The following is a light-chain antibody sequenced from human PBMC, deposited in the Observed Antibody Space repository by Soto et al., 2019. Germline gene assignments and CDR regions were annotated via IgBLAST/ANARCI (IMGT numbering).Light chain of an antibody. V-gene: IGKV1-5*03. CDR1: QSVSGW. J-gene: IGKJ2*01. CDR3: QHYNDYSYT. CDR2: QAS. Sequence: DIQMTQSPSTLSASVGARVAITCRASQSVSGWLAWYQQKPGKVPKLLIYQASTLEDGVPSRFSGSGSRTEFTLTSSSLQPDDSSTYYCQHYNDYSYTFGPGTNLEIK.